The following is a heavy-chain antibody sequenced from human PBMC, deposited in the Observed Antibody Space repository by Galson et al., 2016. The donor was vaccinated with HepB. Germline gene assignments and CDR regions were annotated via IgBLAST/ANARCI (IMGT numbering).Heavy chain of an antibody. Sequence: QSGAEVKKPGESLKISCKGSGYSFPSFWLGWVRQMPGKGLEWMGIIYPDDSDVRYSPSFQGRVTMSVDKSITTAYLHWVSLKASDTAMYFCASRTEWGLGPSGAFDIWGQGTMVIVSS. J-gene: IGHJ3*02. CDR1: GYSFPSFW. CDR3: ASRTEWGLGPSGAFDI. CDR2: IYPDDSDV. V-gene: IGHV5-51*01. D-gene: IGHD1-26*01.